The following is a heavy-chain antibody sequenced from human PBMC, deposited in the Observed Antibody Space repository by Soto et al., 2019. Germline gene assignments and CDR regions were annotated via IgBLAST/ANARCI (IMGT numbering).Heavy chain of an antibody. CDR3: AKEIAAAFYYYYGMDV. V-gene: IGHV3-30*18. D-gene: IGHD6-13*01. CDR1: GFTFSSYG. Sequence: GGSLRLSCAASGFTFSSYGMHWVRQAPGKGLEWVAVISYDGSNKYYADSVKGRFTISRDNSKNTLYLQMNSLRAEDTAVYYCAKEIAAAFYYYYGMDVWGQGTTVTVSS. J-gene: IGHJ6*02. CDR2: ISYDGSNK.